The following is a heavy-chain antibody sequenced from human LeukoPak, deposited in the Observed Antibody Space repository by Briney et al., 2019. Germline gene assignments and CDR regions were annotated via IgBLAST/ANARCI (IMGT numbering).Heavy chain of an antibody. CDR1: GFTFSSYA. Sequence: GGSLRLPCAASGFTFSSYAMHWVRQAPGKGLEWVAVISYDGSNKYYADSVKGRFTISRDNSKNTLYLQMSGLRAEDTAVYYCAREGGLNPAGSVGYVDLWGRGTLVTVSS. CDR2: ISYDGSNK. J-gene: IGHJ2*01. CDR3: AREGGLNPAGSVGYVDL. V-gene: IGHV3-30*07. D-gene: IGHD6-13*01.